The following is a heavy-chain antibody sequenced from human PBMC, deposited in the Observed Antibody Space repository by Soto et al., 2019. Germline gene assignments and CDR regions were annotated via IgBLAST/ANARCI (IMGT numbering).Heavy chain of an antibody. D-gene: IGHD6-19*01. CDR3: AKTGSGWYGGFDY. J-gene: IGHJ4*02. Sequence: GGSLRLSCAASGFTFSSYGMHWVRQAPGKGLEWVAVISYDGSNKYNADSVKGRFSISRDNSKNTLYLQMNSLGAEDTAVYYCAKTGSGWYGGFDYWGQGTLGTVS. CDR2: ISYDGSNK. V-gene: IGHV3-30*18. CDR1: GFTFSSYG.